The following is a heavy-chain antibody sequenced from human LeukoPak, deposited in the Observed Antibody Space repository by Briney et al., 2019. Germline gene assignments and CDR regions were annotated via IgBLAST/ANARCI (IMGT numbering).Heavy chain of an antibody. CDR1: GYTFTIYG. CDR3: ARDQGAGYDSSGYLDY. J-gene: IGHJ4*02. D-gene: IGHD3-22*01. Sequence: ASVKVSCKASGYTFTIYGISWVRQAPGQGLEWMGWITTYNGNTNYAQKFQGRVTMTTDTSTSTAYMELRSLRSDDTAVYYCARDQGAGYDSSGYLDYWGQGTLVTVSS. V-gene: IGHV1-18*01. CDR2: ITTYNGNT.